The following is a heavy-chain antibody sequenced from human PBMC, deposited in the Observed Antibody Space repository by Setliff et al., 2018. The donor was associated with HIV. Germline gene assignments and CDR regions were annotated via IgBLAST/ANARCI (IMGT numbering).Heavy chain of an antibody. J-gene: IGHJ6*03. CDR1: DFTFSNSA. D-gene: IGHD5-18*01. CDR3: SRLRGYSFGLASYYYYYMDV. V-gene: IGHV3-49*04. CDR2: IGSRTYGGTT. Sequence: PGGSLRLSCVGSDFTFSNSAVSWVRQAPGKGLEWVGFIGSRTYGGTTEYAASVKGRFTISRDDSKSIAFLQMYSLKTEDTAVYYCSRLRGYSFGLASYYYYYMDVWGKGTTVTVSS.